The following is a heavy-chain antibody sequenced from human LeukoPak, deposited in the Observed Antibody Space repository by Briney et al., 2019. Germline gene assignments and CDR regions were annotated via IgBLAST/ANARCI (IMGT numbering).Heavy chain of an antibody. CDR3: ARQTKWELLVDY. J-gene: IGHJ4*02. Sequence: GESLKISCQGSGYSFTSYWIGWVRPLPGKGLEWMGIIYPGDSDTRYSPSFQGQVTISADKSISTAYLQWSSLKASDTAMYYCARQTKWELLVDYWGQGTLVTVSS. V-gene: IGHV5-51*01. CDR1: GYSFTSYW. CDR2: IYPGDSDT. D-gene: IGHD1-26*01.